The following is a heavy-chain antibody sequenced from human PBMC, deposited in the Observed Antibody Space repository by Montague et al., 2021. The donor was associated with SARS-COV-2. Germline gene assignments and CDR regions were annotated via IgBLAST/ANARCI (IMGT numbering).Heavy chain of an antibody. CDR1: GDSTSCPNCY. V-gene: IGHV4-39*01. Sequence: SETLSLTWTVPGDSTSCPNCYWGWIRQAPGKGLDWIGTIYNSGTTYYNPPLKSRLTISIDTSKNQFSLKLTSVTAADTAVYYCARHRNYGDHSLDNWFHPWGQGTLVTVSS. CDR2: IYNSGTT. D-gene: IGHD4-17*01. CDR3: ARHRNYGDHSLDNWFHP. J-gene: IGHJ5*02.